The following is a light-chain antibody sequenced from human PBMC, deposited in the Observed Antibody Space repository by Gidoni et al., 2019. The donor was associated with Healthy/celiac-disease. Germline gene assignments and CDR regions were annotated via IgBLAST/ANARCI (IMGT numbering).Light chain of an antibody. Sequence: EIYFTQSPATLLLSPGERATLSCRASMSVSSYLAGYQQKPDQASRPHIKDASNRATGIPARFSGSGAGTDFILTISSREPEDFAVYYCQQRSNWPPTFGGGTKVEIK. V-gene: IGKV3-11*01. J-gene: IGKJ4*01. CDR2: DAS. CDR3: QQRSNWPPT. CDR1: MSVSSY.